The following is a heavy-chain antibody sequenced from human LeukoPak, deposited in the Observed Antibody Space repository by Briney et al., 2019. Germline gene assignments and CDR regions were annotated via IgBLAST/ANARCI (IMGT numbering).Heavy chain of an antibody. CDR3: ARDRGGTSFVDY. Sequence: GGSLRLSCAASGFTFSSYRMNWVRQAPGKGLDWVASISSTSTYIYYADSLKGRFTISRDNAKNSLFLQMNSLGVEDTAVYYCARDRGGTSFVDYWGQGTLVTVSS. D-gene: IGHD1-1*01. CDR1: GFTFSSYR. V-gene: IGHV3-21*01. J-gene: IGHJ4*02. CDR2: ISSTSTYI.